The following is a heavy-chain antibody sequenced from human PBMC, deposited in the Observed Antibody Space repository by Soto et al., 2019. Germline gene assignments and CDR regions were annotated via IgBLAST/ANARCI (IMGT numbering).Heavy chain of an antibody. D-gene: IGHD2-21*02. CDR2: ISGSGGST. CDR3: AKPYCGGDCYYYYGMDV. CDR1: GFTFSSHG. V-gene: IGHV3-23*01. J-gene: IGHJ6*02. Sequence: PGGSLRLSCAASGFTFSSHGMSWVRQAPGKGLEWVSAISGSGGSTYYADSVKGRFTISRDNSKNTLYLQMNSLSAEDTVVYYCAKPYCGGDCYYYYGMDVWGQGTTVTVSS.